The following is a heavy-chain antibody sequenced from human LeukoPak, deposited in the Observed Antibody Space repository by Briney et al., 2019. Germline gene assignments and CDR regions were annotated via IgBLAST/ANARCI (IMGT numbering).Heavy chain of an antibody. CDR2: ISESGGTT. Sequence: GSLRLSCTASGFTFRNYAMGWVRQAPGKGLEWVSDISESGGTTNYAESVKGRFTVSRDNYEDTLYLQMNSLRAEDTAAYYCVSGRLGAFDVWGQGTMVTVSP. V-gene: IGHV3-23*01. CDR3: VSGRLGAFDV. D-gene: IGHD3-9*01. J-gene: IGHJ3*01. CDR1: GFTFRNYA.